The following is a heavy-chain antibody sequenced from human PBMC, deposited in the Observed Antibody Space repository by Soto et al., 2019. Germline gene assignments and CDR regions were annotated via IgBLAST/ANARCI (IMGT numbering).Heavy chain of an antibody. Sequence: PSETLSLTCTVSGGSISSGGYYWSWIRQHPGKGLEWIGYIYYSGSTYYNPSLKSRVTISVDTSKNQFSLKLSSVTAADTAVYYCARGIYAKGGVRYYYDSSGYLDYWGQGTLVTGSS. D-gene: IGHD3-22*01. CDR1: GGSISSGGYY. CDR2: IYYSGST. J-gene: IGHJ4*02. V-gene: IGHV4-31*03. CDR3: ARGIYAKGGVRYYYDSSGYLDY.